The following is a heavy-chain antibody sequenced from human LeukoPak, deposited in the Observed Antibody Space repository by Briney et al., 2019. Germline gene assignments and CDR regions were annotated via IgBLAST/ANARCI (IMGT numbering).Heavy chain of an antibody. CDR1: RGSISSPSYY. Sequence: PSETLSLTCTVSRGSISSPSYYWAWIRQPPGKGLEWIGIVYYSGSTYYNPSLKSRVTISLDTSKNQFSLKLSSVTAADTAVYYCAKLGFCTLTDCPWGPGTLVTVSS. V-gene: IGHV4-39*01. J-gene: IGHJ5*02. CDR3: AKLGFCTLTDCP. CDR2: VYYSGST. D-gene: IGHD2-8*01.